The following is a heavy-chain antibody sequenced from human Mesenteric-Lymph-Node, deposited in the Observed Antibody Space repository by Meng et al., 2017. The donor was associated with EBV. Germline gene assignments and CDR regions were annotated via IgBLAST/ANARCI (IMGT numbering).Heavy chain of an antibody. CDR1: GGSFRGFY. Sequence: WGTGLFEPSDTLSLPCAVSGGSFRGFYWSWIRQSPGKGLEWIGEINHRRDNNYPPSLNSRVTISLDASKNQFSLKLTSVTAADTAVYYCARGGDYGDHGGGGDFDYWGQGILVTVSS. D-gene: IGHD4-17*01. CDR3: ARGGDYGDHGGGGDFDY. J-gene: IGHJ4*02. CDR2: INHRRDN. V-gene: IGHV4-34*01.